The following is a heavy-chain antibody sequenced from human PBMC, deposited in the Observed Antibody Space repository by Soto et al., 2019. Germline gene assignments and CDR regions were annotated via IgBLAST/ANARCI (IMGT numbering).Heavy chain of an antibody. J-gene: IGHJ4*02. CDR2: IYYSGST. V-gene: IGHV4-39*01. CDR3: ARHSIAVAGEFDY. Sequence: SETLSLTCTVSGGSISSSSYYWGWIRQPPGKGLEWIGSIYYSGSTYYNPSLKSRVTISVDTSKNQFSLKLSSVTAADTAVYYCARHSIAVAGEFDYWGQGTLVTVSS. CDR1: GGSISSSSYY. D-gene: IGHD6-19*01.